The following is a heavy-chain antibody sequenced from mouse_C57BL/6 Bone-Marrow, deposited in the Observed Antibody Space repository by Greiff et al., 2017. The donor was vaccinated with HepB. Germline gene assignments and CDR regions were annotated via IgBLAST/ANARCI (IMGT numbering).Heavy chain of an antibody. D-gene: IGHD1-1*01. CDR3: ARQGYYGFDY. CDR1: GFTFSSYA. J-gene: IGHJ2*01. CDR2: ISDGGSYT. Sequence: EVQLQESGGGLVKPGGSLKLSCAASGFTFSSYAMSWVRQTPEKRLEWVATISDGGSYTYYPDNVKGRFTISRDNAKNNLYLQMSHLKSEDTAMYYCARQGYYGFDYWGQGTTLTVSS. V-gene: IGHV5-4*01.